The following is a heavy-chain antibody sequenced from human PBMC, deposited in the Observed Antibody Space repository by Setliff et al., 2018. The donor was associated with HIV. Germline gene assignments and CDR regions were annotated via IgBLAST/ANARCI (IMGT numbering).Heavy chain of an antibody. J-gene: IGHJ6*02. CDR1: GFTFSSYS. D-gene: IGHD3-10*01. Sequence: GGSLRLSCAASGFTFSSYSMNWVRQAPGKGLEWVSSISSSSSYIYYADSVKGRFTIPRDNAKNSLYLQMNSLRDEDTAVYYCAKVYGTGSFYLGYYYYHGMDVWGQGTTVTVSS. CDR3: AKVYGTGSFYLGYYYYHGMDV. V-gene: IGHV3-21*01. CDR2: ISSSSSYI.